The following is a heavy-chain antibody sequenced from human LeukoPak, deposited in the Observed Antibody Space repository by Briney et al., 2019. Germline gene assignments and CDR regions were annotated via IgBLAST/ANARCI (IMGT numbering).Heavy chain of an antibody. CDR2: ISWNSGSI. V-gene: IGHV3-9*01. D-gene: IGHD5-18*01. J-gene: IGHJ3*02. CDR3: AKDGSGYSYGWDAFDI. Sequence: GGSLRLSCAASGFTFDDYAMHWVRQAPGKGLEWVSGISWNSGSIGYADSVKGRFTISRDNAKNSLYLQMNSLRAEDTALYYCAKDGSGYSYGWDAFDIWGQGTMVTVSS. CDR1: GFTFDDYA.